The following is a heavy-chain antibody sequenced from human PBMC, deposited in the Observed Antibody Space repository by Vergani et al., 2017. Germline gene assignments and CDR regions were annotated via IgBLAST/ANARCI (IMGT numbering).Heavy chain of an antibody. V-gene: IGHV3-33*01. D-gene: IGHD1-14*01. CDR2: IYYDGSAK. CDR3: ARDLRLLYNRFDP. Sequence: QLHLVESGGGVVQPGNSLKISCAASGFTLSTHGIHWVRQAPGKGLEWVALIYYDGSAKIYADKVKGRVTISRDNSKNSVFLQRNSLRDEDTGVYYCARDLRLLYNRFDPWGQGTLVTVSS. CDR1: GFTLSTHG. J-gene: IGHJ5*02.